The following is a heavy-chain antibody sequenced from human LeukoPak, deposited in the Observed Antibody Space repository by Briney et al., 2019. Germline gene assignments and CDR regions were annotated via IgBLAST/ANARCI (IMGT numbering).Heavy chain of an antibody. Sequence: ASVKVSCKASGYTFTGYYMHWVRQAPGQGLEWMGWINPNSGGTNYAQKFQGRVTMTRDTSISTAYMGLSRLRSDDTAMYYCARDQSWFDAFDIWGQGTKVTVSS. D-gene: IGHD3-9*01. V-gene: IGHV1-2*02. J-gene: IGHJ3*02. CDR1: GYTFTGYY. CDR2: INPNSGGT. CDR3: ARDQSWFDAFDI.